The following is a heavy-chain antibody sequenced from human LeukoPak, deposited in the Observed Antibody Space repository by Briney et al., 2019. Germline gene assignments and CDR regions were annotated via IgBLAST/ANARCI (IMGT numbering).Heavy chain of an antibody. Sequence: GGSLRLSCAASGFSVSSNFMTWVRQAPGKGLEWVSVIFSGGSTYYADSVKGRFTISRDNSKNTVYLQMNSLRVEDTAVYYCARDKYDSSGYPIDYWGQGTLVTVSS. CDR3: ARDKYDSSGYPIDY. D-gene: IGHD3-22*01. J-gene: IGHJ4*02. CDR2: IFSGGST. CDR1: GFSVSSNF. V-gene: IGHV3-53*01.